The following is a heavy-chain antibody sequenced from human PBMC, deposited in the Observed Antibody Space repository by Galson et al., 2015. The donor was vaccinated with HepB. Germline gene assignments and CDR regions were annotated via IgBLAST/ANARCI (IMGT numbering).Heavy chain of an antibody. CDR1: GYTFTSYA. Sequence: SVKVSCKASGYTFTSYAMHWVRQAPGQRLEWMGWINAGNGNTKYSQKFQGRVTITRDTSASTAYMELSSLRSEDTAVYYCARDPKGGSYQDHAFDIWGQGAMVTVSS. CDR2: INAGNGNT. CDR3: ARDPKGGSYQDHAFDI. V-gene: IGHV1-3*01. D-gene: IGHD1-26*01. J-gene: IGHJ3*02.